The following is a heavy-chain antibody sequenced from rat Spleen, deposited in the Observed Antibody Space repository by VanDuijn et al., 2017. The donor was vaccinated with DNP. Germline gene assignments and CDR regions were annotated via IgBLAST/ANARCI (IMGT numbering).Heavy chain of an antibody. CDR1: GFTFSAYY. CDR3: VRLNSGHFDY. Sequence: EVQLVESGGGLVQPGRSLKLSCAASGFTFSAYYMAWVRQAPAKGLEWVAYIGSPAYAPYSTDSVKGRFAISRDNAKSTLYLQMNSRRSEDMATYYYVRLNSGHFDYWGQGVMVTVSS. V-gene: IGHV5S23*01. J-gene: IGHJ2*01. CDR2: IGSPAYAP. D-gene: IGHD4-3*01.